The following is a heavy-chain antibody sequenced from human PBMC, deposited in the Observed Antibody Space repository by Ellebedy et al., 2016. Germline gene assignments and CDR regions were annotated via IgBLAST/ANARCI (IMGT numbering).Heavy chain of an antibody. D-gene: IGHD5-18*01. CDR3: ARDKVDTAITSFYYGLDV. J-gene: IGHJ6*02. CDR1: GGSVSRAAYF. Sequence: SETLSLTXTVSGGSVSRAAYFWSWIRQHPVKGLEWIGYIYYSGNTNYNPSLKSRVTISVDTSKNQFSLNLRSVTAADTAVYYCARDKVDTAITSFYYGLDVWGQGTTVTVSS. V-gene: IGHV4-31*03. CDR2: IYYSGNT.